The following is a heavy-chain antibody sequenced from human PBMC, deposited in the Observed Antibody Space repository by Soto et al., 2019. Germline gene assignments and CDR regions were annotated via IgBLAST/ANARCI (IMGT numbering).Heavy chain of an antibody. CDR1: GGSISSSSYY. CDR3: ESNYSNFKVDT. V-gene: IGHV4-39*01. Sequence: PSETXSLTCTFSGGSISSSSYYWCWIRQPPGKGLEWIGSIYYSGSTYYNPSLKSRVTISLDTSKNHFSLKLSSVTAEDTDVYYCESNYSNFKVDTWGQGTLVTVSS. J-gene: IGHJ5*02. D-gene: IGHD6-13*01. CDR2: IYYSGST.